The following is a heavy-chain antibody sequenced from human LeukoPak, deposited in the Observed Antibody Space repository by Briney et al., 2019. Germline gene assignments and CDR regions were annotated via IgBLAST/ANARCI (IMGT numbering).Heavy chain of an antibody. CDR3: ARRKTGSPFDY. V-gene: IGHV4-4*07. CDR1: GASINKDY. D-gene: IGHD1-1*01. CDR2: IHPSGIT. Sequence: SETLSLTCTVSGASINKDYWAWIRQPAGKGLEWIGRIHPSGITHQNPSLRGRVTMSIDASKNQFSLNLSSVTAADTAVYYCARRKTGSPFDYWGQGTLVTVSS. J-gene: IGHJ4*02.